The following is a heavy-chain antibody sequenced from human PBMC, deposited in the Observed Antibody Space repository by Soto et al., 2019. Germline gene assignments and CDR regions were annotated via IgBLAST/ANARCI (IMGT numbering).Heavy chain of an antibody. CDR1: GFTFSSYS. Sequence: EVQLVESGGGLVKSGGSLRLSCAASGFTFSSYSMNWVRQAPGKGLEWVSSISSSSSYIYYADSVKGRFTISRDNAKNSLYLQMNSLRAEDTAVYYCARDTPTYYYGSGSYFDYWGQGTLVTVSS. CDR3: ARDTPTYYYGSGSYFDY. D-gene: IGHD3-10*01. CDR2: ISSSSSYI. V-gene: IGHV3-21*01. J-gene: IGHJ4*02.